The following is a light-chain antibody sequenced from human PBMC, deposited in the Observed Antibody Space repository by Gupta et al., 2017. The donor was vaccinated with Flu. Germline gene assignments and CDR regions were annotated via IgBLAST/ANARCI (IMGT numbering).Light chain of an antibody. CDR1: QSISSY. J-gene: IGKJ5*01. CDR2: AAS. CDR3: QQRDSTSIT. Sequence: DIQMTQSPSSLSASVGDRVTITCRASQSISSYLNWYQQKPGKAPKLLIYAASRVQSGVPSRFSGSGSGTDFTLTISRRQPEDFATYYCQQRDSTSITFGQGTRLEIK. V-gene: IGKV1-39*01.